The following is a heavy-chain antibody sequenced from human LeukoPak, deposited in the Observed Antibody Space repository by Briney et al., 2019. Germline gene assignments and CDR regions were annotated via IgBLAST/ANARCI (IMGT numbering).Heavy chain of an antibody. Sequence: SETLSLTCAVSGGSFSANYWSWIRQPPGGGLEWIAEIYPSGATHYNPSLTGRVTISADRSNSQFSLSLSSVTAADTAVYYCAGYQLWFQNDVWGQGTLVTVSS. CDR2: IYPSGAT. V-gene: IGHV4-34*01. D-gene: IGHD3-22*01. CDR3: AGYQLWFQNDV. J-gene: IGHJ4*02. CDR1: GGSFSANY.